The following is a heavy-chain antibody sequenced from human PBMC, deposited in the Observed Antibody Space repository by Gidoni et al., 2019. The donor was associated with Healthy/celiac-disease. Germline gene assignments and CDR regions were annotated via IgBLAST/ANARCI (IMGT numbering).Heavy chain of an antibody. J-gene: IGHJ4*02. CDR1: GLTFSSYS. CDR2: ISSSSSYI. D-gene: IGHD3-10*01. V-gene: IGHV3-21*01. CDR3: ARDGYYGSGSYYGHFDY. Sequence: EVQLVESGGGLVKPGGSLRLSCAASGLTFSSYSMNWVRQAPGKGLEWVSSISSSSSYIYYADSVKGRFTISRDNAKNSLYLQMNSLRAEDTAVYYCARDGYYGSGSYYGHFDYWGQGTLVTVSS.